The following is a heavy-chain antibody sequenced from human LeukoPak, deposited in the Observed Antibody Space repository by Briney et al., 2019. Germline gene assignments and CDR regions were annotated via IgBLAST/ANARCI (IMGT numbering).Heavy chain of an antibody. D-gene: IGHD3-10*01. CDR3: ARAAMVRGVDYFDS. CDR1: GFTFSSYS. Sequence: PGGSLRLSCAASGFTFSSYSMTWVRQAPGKGLEWVSVISGSGGATYYADSVKGRFTTSRDNSKNTLCLQMNSLRAEDTAVYYCARAAMVRGVDYFDSWGQGTLVTVSS. CDR2: ISGSGGAT. J-gene: IGHJ4*02. V-gene: IGHV3-23*01.